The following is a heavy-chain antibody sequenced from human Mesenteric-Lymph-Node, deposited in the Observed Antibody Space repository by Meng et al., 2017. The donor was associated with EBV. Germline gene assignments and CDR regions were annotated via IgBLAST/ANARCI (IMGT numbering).Heavy chain of an antibody. J-gene: IGHJ4*02. Sequence: QGHPQASGPGLGKPSETLSLTCTVSGGSVTSGSYYWNWIRQPPGKRLEWIGYIHYSGSTNYNPSLKSQITISVDTSKNQLSLRVSHVTAADTAVYYCARGRRGVQYFDFWGQGALVTVSS. CDR3: ARGRRGVQYFDF. CDR2: IHYSGST. CDR1: GGSVTSGSYY. V-gene: IGHV4-61*01. D-gene: IGHD1-1*01.